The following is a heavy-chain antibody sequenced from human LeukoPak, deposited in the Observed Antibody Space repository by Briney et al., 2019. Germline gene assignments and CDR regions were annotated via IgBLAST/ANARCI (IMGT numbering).Heavy chain of an antibody. V-gene: IGHV3-11*01. Sequence: PGGSLRLSCAASGFTFSDYYMSWIRQAPGKGLEWVSYISSSGSTIYYADSVKGRFTISRDNAKNSLYLQMNSLRAEDTAVYYCARTVPPKILYYGGGVDYWGQGTLVTISS. CDR3: ARTVPPKILYYGGGVDY. D-gene: IGHD2-8*01. CDR2: ISSSGSTI. J-gene: IGHJ4*02. CDR1: GFTFSDYY.